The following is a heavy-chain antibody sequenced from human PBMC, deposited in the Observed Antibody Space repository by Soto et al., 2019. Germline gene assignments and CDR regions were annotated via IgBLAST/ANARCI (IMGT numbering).Heavy chain of an antibody. V-gene: IGHV4-30-4*01. CDR3: ARYSGYEGLRFDP. CDR2: MYYSGST. J-gene: IGHJ5*02. CDR1: GGSISSVDDY. D-gene: IGHD5-12*01. Sequence: QVQLQESGPGLVKHSQTLYLTCTVSGGSISSVDDYWSWIRQPPGKGLEWIGYMYYSGSTYYNPSLKSRVTISVDTSKNQFSLKLSSVTAADTAVYYCARYSGYEGLRFDPWGQGTLVTVSS.